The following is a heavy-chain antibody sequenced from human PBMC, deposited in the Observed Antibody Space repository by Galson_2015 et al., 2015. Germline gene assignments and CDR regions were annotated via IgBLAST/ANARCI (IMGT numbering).Heavy chain of an antibody. Sequence: SETLSLTCTVSGGSVSSGSYYWSWIRQPPGKGLEWIGYIYYSGSTNYNPSLKSRVTISVDTSKNQFSLKLSSVTAADTAVYYCARETPELQDNPGGEDAFDIWGQGTMVTVSS. D-gene: IGHD1-7*01. CDR3: ARETPELQDNPGGEDAFDI. V-gene: IGHV4-61*01. CDR1: GGSVSSGSYY. CDR2: IYYSGST. J-gene: IGHJ3*02.